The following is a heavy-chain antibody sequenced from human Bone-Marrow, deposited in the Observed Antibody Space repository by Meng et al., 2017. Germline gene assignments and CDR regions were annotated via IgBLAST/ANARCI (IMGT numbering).Heavy chain of an antibody. CDR2: ISSSSSYI. CDR1: GFTFSSYS. V-gene: IGHV3-21*01. Sequence: GESLKISCAASGFTFSSYSMNWVRQAPGKGLEWVSSISSSSSYIYYADSVKGRFTISRDNAKNSLYLQMNSLRAEDTAVYYCARGSIHYYDSSGDAFDIWGQGTMVTVSS. D-gene: IGHD3-22*01. CDR3: ARGSIHYYDSSGDAFDI. J-gene: IGHJ3*02.